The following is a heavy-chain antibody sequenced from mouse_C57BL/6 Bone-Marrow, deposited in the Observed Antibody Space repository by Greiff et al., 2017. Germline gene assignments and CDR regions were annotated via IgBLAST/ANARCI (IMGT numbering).Heavy chain of an antibody. CDR1: GFTFSDYG. V-gene: IGHV5-15*01. J-gene: IGHJ4*01. CDR2: ISNLAYSI. CDR3: ARRTRGGDYYAMDY. Sequence: EVQWVESGGGLVQPGGSLKLSCAASGFTFSDYGMAWVRQAPRKGPEWVAFISNLAYSIYYADTVTGRFTISRENAKNTLYLEMSSLRSEDTAMYYCARRTRGGDYYAMDYWGQGTSVTVSS.